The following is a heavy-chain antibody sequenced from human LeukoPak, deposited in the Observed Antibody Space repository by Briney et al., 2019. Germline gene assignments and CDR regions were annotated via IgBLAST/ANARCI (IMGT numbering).Heavy chain of an antibody. V-gene: IGHV3-74*01. CDR1: GFTFSKYW. Sequence: GGSLRLSCAASGFTFSKYWXXXXXQXXXXXXXXVXXXXXXXXXXXXXDSXXXXXXXXXDNADNTMFLQMNSVRDEDTAVYYCATKQWLAPPPDSWGQGTPVTVSS. J-gene: IGHJ4*02. D-gene: IGHD6-19*01. CDR3: ATKQWLAPPPDS. CDR2: XXXXXXXX.